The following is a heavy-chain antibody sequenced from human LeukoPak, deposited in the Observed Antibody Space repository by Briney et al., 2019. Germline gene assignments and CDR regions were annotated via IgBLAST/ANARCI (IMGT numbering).Heavy chain of an antibody. CDR2: ISSSSSYI. CDR3: ARPRVRYYDSSGYYPY. V-gene: IGHV3-21*01. D-gene: IGHD3-22*01. CDR1: GFTFSSYS. Sequence: GGSLRLSCAASGFTFSSYSMNWVRQAPGKGLEWVSSISSSSSYIYYADSVKGRFTISRDNAKNSLYLQMNSLRAEDTAVYYCARPRVRYYDSSGYYPYWGQGTLVTVSS. J-gene: IGHJ4*02.